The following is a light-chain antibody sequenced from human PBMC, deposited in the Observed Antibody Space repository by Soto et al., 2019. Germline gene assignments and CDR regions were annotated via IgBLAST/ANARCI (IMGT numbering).Light chain of an antibody. CDR2: KVS. CDR1: QSLVYTNGNTY. Sequence: DVVVTQSPLSLPVTLGQPASISCRSSQSLVYTNGNTYLAWFQQRPGQSPRRLIYKVSIRDSGVPDRFSGSGSGTEFTLTISRMESADVGVYYCMQGTYWPRTFGQGTKVEIK. J-gene: IGKJ1*01. CDR3: MQGTYWPRT. V-gene: IGKV2-30*01.